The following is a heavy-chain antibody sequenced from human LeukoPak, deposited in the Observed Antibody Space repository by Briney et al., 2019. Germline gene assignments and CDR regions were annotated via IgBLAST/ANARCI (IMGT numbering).Heavy chain of an antibody. V-gene: IGHV3-23*01. CDR3: AKDRPRSIFGVVIKGAFDI. J-gene: IGHJ3*02. CDR2: ISGSGGST. CDR1: GFTVSSCY. D-gene: IGHD3-3*01. Sequence: GGSLRLSCAASGFTVSSCYMSWVRQAPGKGLEWVSAISGSGGSTYYADSVKGRFTISRDNSKNTLYLQMNSLRAEDTAVYYCAKDRPRSIFGVVIKGAFDIWGQGTMVTVSS.